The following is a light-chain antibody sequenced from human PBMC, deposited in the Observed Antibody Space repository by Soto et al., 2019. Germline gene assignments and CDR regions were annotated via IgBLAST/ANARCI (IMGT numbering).Light chain of an antibody. CDR3: QQYGSSSWT. CDR2: GTS. Sequence: EIVLTQSPGTLSLSPGERATLSCRASQSVSSSYLACYQQKPGQAPRLLIYGTSSRATAIPDSFSGSGSGTDFTLTFIRLEPEDFAVYYCQQYGSSSWTFGQGTKVDIK. CDR1: QSVSSSY. J-gene: IGKJ1*01. V-gene: IGKV3-20*01.